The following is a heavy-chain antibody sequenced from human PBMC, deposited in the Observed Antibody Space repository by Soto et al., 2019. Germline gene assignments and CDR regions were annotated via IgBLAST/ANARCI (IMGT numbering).Heavy chain of an antibody. J-gene: IGHJ4*02. CDR1: GFTFSSYA. V-gene: IGHV3-23*01. D-gene: IGHD4-17*01. CDR2: ISGSGGST. CDR3: AKEIANPLRWRLYYFDY. Sequence: GGSLRLSCAASGFTFSSYAMSWVRQAPGKGLEWVSAISGSGGSTYYADSVKGRFTISRDNSKNTLYLQMNSLRAEDTAVYYCAKEIANPLRWRLYYFDYWGQGTLVTVSS.